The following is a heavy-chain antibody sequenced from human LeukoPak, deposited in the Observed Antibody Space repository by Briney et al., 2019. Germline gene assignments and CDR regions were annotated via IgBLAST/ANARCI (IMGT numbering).Heavy chain of an antibody. CDR3: ASTSGYCSGGKCYSAFDY. V-gene: IGHV4-59*02. Sequence: SVTLSLTCTVSGGSGCTYYWNWNPQPPGKGREWIRYIYYSGSTNYNPSLKSRLTISVDTSNNQFSLKLSSVTAADTAVYYCASTSGYCSGGKCYSAFDYWGQGTLVTVSS. J-gene: IGHJ4*02. CDR2: IYYSGST. D-gene: IGHD2-15*01. CDR1: GGSGCTYY.